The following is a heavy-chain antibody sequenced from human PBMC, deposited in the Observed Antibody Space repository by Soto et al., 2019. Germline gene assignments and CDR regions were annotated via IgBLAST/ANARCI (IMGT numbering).Heavy chain of an antibody. CDR3: AKLVTTSIPWFDP. V-gene: IGHV1-3*04. Sequence: GASVKVSCKASGYTFTRYAMHWVRQAPGHRLEWLGWINTGNGNTEYSEKFQDRVTITQDTSASTVYLELSSLTSEDTAVYYCAKLVTTSIPWFDPWGQGTLVTVSS. J-gene: IGHJ5*02. CDR1: GYTFTRYA. CDR2: INTGNGNT. D-gene: IGHD2-21*02.